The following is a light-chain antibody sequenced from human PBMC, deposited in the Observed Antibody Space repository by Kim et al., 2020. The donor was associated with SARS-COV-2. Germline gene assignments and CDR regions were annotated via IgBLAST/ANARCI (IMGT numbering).Light chain of an antibody. J-gene: IGKJ1*01. CDR2: RAS. CDR3: HQYNTFPWT. CDR1: QMFSTW. V-gene: IGKV1-5*03. Sequence: ASVGDRATIPCRASQMFSTWVAWYQQKPGRAPKILIHRASTLLSGVPPRFSGSGSGTVFTLTISSLQPDDFATYYCHQYNTFPWTFGQGTKVDIK.